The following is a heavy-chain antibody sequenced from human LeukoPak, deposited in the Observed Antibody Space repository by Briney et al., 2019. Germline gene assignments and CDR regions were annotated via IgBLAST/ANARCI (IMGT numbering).Heavy chain of an antibody. V-gene: IGHV3-30*03. D-gene: IGHD3-10*01. J-gene: IGHJ4*02. CDR2: TSSDGGDI. CDR1: GFTFSSSS. Sequence: GGSLRLSCAASGFTFSSSSMNWVRQAPGKGLEWVAVTSSDGGDIYYGDSVKGRLTISRDISKNALYLQMSSLRPEDTAVYYCARWRRGHYYGSGTELDYWGQGTLVTVSS. CDR3: ARWRRGHYYGSGTELDY.